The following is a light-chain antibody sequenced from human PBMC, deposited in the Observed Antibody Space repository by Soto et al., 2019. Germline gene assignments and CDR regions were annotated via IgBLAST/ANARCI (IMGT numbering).Light chain of an antibody. Sequence: QSALTQPASVSESPGQSITISCTGTSSDVGSYEFVSWYQQYPGKAPKLMIYEGSKRPSGVSDRFSGSKSGNTASLTISGLQAEDEADYFGCSYAGGSNAFGAGTKLTVL. CDR2: EGS. CDR1: SSDVGSYEF. J-gene: IGLJ1*01. CDR3: CSYAGGSNA. V-gene: IGLV2-23*01.